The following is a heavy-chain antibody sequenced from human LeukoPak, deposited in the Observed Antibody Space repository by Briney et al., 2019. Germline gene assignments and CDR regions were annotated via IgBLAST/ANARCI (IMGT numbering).Heavy chain of an antibody. CDR3: ARSTSGYHKLIDL. CDR1: GYTFTDYS. J-gene: IGHJ5*02. V-gene: IGHV1-2*02. Sequence: ASVKVSCKAFGYTFTDYSMHWVRQAPGEGLEWMGWINPKTGSTNYAQKFQGRVTLTRDTSISTIYMELTSLRLDDTAIYYCARSTSGYHKLIDLWGQGNLVTVSS. CDR2: INPKTGST. D-gene: IGHD3-22*01.